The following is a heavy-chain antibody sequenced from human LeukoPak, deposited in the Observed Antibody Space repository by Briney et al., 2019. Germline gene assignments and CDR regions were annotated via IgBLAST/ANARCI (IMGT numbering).Heavy chain of an antibody. CDR3: ARGRGGGDYEAVDAFDI. V-gene: IGHV1-2*06. CDR1: GYTFTGYY. Sequence: GASVKVSCKASGYTFTGYYMHWVRQAPGQGPEWMGRINPNSGGTNYAQKFQGRVTMTRDTSISTAYMELSRLRSDDTAVYYCARGRGGGDYEAVDAFDIWGQGTMVTVSS. D-gene: IGHD4-17*01. J-gene: IGHJ3*02. CDR2: INPNSGGT.